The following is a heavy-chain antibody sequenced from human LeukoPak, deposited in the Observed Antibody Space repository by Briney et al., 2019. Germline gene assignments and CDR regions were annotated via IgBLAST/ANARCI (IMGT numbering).Heavy chain of an antibody. Sequence: SETLSLTCTVSGASIRSGDYYWSWIRQPPGKGLEWIGYIYDSGSTYYNPSLKSRITISVDTSENRFSLKLSSVTATDTAVYYCARDCSGGSCYGAFDIWGRGTMVTVSS. D-gene: IGHD2-15*01. CDR1: GASIRSGDYY. J-gene: IGHJ3*02. CDR2: IYDSGST. V-gene: IGHV4-30-4*01. CDR3: ARDCSGGSCYGAFDI.